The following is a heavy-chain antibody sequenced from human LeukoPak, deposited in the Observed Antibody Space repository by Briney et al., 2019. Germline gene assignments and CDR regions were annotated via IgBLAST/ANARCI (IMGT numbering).Heavy chain of an antibody. Sequence: AASVKVSCKASGYTFTSYGISWVRQAPGQGLEWMGWISAYNGNTNYAQKLQGRVTMTRNTSISTAYMELSSLRSEDTAVYYCARGVFTMVRGVPNIYYYYYGMDVWGQGTTVTVSS. CDR1: GYTFTSYG. V-gene: IGHV1-18*01. CDR2: ISAYNGNT. CDR3: ARGVFTMVRGVPNIYYYYYGMDV. D-gene: IGHD3-10*01. J-gene: IGHJ6*02.